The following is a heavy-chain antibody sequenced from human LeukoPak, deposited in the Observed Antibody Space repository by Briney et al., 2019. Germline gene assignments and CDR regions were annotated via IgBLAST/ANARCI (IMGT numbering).Heavy chain of an antibody. Sequence: PGGSLRLSCAASGFTFSSYGMNWVRQAPGKGLEWVSYISSGSSYIYYADSVKGRFNISRDNVKNSLSLQMNSLRAEDTAVYYCARGGYYDSSGYGLDYWGQGTLVTVSS. CDR2: ISSGSSYI. CDR3: ARGGYYDSSGYGLDY. D-gene: IGHD3-22*01. CDR1: GFTFSSYG. V-gene: IGHV3-21*01. J-gene: IGHJ4*02.